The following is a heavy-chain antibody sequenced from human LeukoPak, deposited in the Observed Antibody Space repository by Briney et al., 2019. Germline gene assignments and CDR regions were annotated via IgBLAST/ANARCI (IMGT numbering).Heavy chain of an antibody. CDR2: IYYSGST. J-gene: IGHJ4*02. CDR1: GGSISSSSYY. CDR3: ARRGLGRYCSSSSCYFDY. Sequence: SETLSITCTVSGGSISSSSYYWGWIRQPPGKGLEWIGSIYYSGSTYYNPSLTSRVTISVDTSKNQFSLKLSSVTAADTAVYYCARRGLGRYCSSSSCYFDYWGQGTLVTVSS. V-gene: IGHV4-39*01. D-gene: IGHD2-2*01.